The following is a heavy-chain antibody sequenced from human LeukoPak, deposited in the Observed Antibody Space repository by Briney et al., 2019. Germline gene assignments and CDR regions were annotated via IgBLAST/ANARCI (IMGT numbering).Heavy chain of an antibody. V-gene: IGHV1-2*02. Sequence: ASVKVSCKASGYTFTGYFLHWVRQAPGQGLEWMGWINPNSGGTDYAQKFQGRVTMTRDTSISTAYMELNRLRSDDTAVYYCARLPLRAVVTLSSSDLWGRGTLVTVYS. J-gene: IGHJ2*01. CDR1: GYTFTGYF. D-gene: IGHD5-18*01. CDR3: ARLPLRAVVTLSSSDL. CDR2: INPNSGGT.